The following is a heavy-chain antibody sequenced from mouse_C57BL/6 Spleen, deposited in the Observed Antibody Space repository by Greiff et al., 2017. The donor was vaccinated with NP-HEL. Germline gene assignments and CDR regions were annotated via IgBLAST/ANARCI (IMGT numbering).Heavy chain of an antibody. CDR3: ARSPGGVYYFDY. CDR2: IDPSDSET. D-gene: IGHD4-1*01. CDR1: GYTFTSYW. Sequence: QVHVKQPGAELVRPGSSVKLSCKASGYTFTSYWMHWVKQRPIQGLEWIGNIDPSDSETHYNQKFKDKATLTVDKSSSTAYMQLSSLTSEDSAVYYCARSPGGVYYFDYWGQGTTLTVSS. V-gene: IGHV1-52*01. J-gene: IGHJ2*01.